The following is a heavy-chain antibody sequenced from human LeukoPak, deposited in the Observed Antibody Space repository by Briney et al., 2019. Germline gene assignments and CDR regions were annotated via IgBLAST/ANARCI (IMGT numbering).Heavy chain of an antibody. D-gene: IGHD2-15*01. V-gene: IGHV4-39*02. CDR3: AIYSSSSGRIDP. CDR2: INYSGVT. CDR1: SGSITSSVYY. J-gene: IGHJ5*02. Sequence: SETLSLTCTVSSGSITSSVYYCSWIRQPPGKGLAWLAGINYSGVTHYNPSLKSRVTISVDTSKNHFSLNLSSVTAADTAVYYCAIYSSSSGRIDPWGQGTLVTVCS.